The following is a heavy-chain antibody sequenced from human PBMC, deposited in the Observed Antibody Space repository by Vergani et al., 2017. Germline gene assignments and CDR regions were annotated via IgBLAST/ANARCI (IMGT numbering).Heavy chain of an antibody. D-gene: IGHD2-8*01. CDR1: GFTFSDFS. V-gene: IGHV3-21*06. CDR2: IGSSGPYI. Sequence: VQLVESGGGLVKPGGSLRLSCAASGFTFSDFSMSWVRQAPGKGLEWVAFIGSSGPYINYADSVKGRFIISRDNTNTSLFLQLRSLRAEDAAVYYCARDCTSGGCPDNYGRDVWGQGATVTVSS. J-gene: IGHJ6*02. CDR3: ARDCTSGGCPDNYGRDV.